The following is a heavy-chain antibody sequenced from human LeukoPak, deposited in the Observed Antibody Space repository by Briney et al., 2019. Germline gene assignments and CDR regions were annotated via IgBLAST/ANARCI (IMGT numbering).Heavy chain of an antibody. D-gene: IGHD2-15*01. CDR1: GGSISSGGYY. V-gene: IGHV4-31*03. Sequence: PSQTLSLTCTVSGGSISSGGYYWSWIRQHPGKGLEWIGYIYYSGNTYYNPSLKSRVTISVDTSENQFSLKLSSVTAADTAVYYCARGLGYCSGGSCYSGYYYGMDVWGKGTTVTVSS. J-gene: IGHJ6*04. CDR2: IYYSGNT. CDR3: ARGLGYCSGGSCYSGYYYGMDV.